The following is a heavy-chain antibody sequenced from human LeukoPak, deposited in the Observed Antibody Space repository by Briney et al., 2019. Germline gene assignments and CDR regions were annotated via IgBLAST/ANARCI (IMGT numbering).Heavy chain of an antibody. CDR2: INHSGST. V-gene: IGHV4-34*01. J-gene: IGHJ4*02. CDR3: ARGLYYFDY. CDR1: GGSVSGYY. Sequence: PSETLSLICAVYGGSVSGYYWSWIRQPPGKGLEWIGEINHSGSTNYNPSLKSRVTISVDTSKNQFSLKLSSVTAADTAVYYCARGLYYFDYWGQGTLVTVSS.